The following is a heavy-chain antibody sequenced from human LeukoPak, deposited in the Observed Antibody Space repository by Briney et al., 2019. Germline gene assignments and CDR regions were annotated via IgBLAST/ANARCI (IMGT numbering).Heavy chain of an antibody. CDR1: GYTFTSYY. CDR2: INPSGGST. D-gene: IGHD6-13*01. Sequence: ASVKVSCKASGYTFTSYYMHWVRQAPGQGLEWMGIINPSGGSTSYAQKFQSRVTMTRDTSTSTVYMELSSLRSEDTAVYYCARSTLSWDAFDIWGQGTMVTVSS. V-gene: IGHV1-46*01. CDR3: ARSTLSWDAFDI. J-gene: IGHJ3*02.